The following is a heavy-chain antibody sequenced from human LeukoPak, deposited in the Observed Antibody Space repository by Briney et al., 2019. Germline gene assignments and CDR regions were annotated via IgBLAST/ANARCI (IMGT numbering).Heavy chain of an antibody. Sequence: GGSLRLSCAASGFTFDDYAMHWVRQAPGKGLEWVSGISWNSGSIGHADSVKGRFTISRDNAKNSLYLQMNSLRAEDTALYYCAKDTMAVGQWLTTFDYWGQGTLVTVSS. CDR3: AKDTMAVGQWLTTFDY. D-gene: IGHD6-19*01. CDR1: GFTFDDYA. CDR2: ISWNSGSI. V-gene: IGHV3-9*01. J-gene: IGHJ4*02.